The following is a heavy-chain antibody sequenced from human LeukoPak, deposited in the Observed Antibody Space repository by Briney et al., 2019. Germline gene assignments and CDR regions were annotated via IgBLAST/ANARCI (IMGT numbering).Heavy chain of an antibody. CDR2: ISSSGSTI. CDR1: GFTFSSYE. D-gene: IGHD6-13*01. V-gene: IGHV3-48*03. CDR3: ARDLSLQHLVQEDTFDV. Sequence: GGSLRLSCAASGFTFSSYEMNWVRQAPGKGLEWVSYISSSGSTIYYADSVKGRFTISRDNSKNMLFLQMNSLSAEDTAVYFCARDLSLQHLVQEDTFDVWGQGTVVTVSS. J-gene: IGHJ3*01.